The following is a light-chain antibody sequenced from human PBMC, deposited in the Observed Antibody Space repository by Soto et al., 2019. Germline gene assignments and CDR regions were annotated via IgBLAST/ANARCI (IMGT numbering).Light chain of an antibody. CDR2: AAS. CDR3: QQYFNWPPLT. Sequence: EIVMTQSPATLSVSSGERATLSCRASQSVNTHLAWYQQKPGQAPRLLIYAASTRATGIPARFSGSGSGTEFTLTISSLQSEDFAVYYCQQYFNWPPLTFGGGTKVEIK. V-gene: IGKV3-15*01. J-gene: IGKJ4*01. CDR1: QSVNTH.